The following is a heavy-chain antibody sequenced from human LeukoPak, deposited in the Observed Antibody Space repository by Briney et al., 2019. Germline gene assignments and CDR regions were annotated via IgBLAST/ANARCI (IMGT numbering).Heavy chain of an antibody. Sequence: GGSLTLSCATSGFTFSSYGMHWVRQAPGKGLEWVAVIWHGGTEKHYADSVKGRFAISRDSSKATPYLQMSSLRAEDTVIYYCAKGLGVGYCSGGSCYNNWLDPWGQGTLVTVSS. CDR1: GFTFSSYG. CDR3: AKGLGVGYCSGGSCYNNWLDP. V-gene: IGHV3-33*03. J-gene: IGHJ5*02. CDR2: IWHGGTEK. D-gene: IGHD2-15*01.